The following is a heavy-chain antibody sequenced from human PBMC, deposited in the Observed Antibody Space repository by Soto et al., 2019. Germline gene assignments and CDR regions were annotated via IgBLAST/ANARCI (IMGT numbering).Heavy chain of an antibody. D-gene: IGHD2-2*01. V-gene: IGHV4-59*08. CDR3: AIYYCPTTCYNFDY. CDR1: GGSISSHY. CDR2: THYTGNT. J-gene: IGHJ4*02. Sequence: QVQLQESGPGLVKPSETLSLTCTVSGGSISSHYWSWIRQPPGKGLEWIGYTHYTGNTKYNPSLTTRLTLSVDTSKRQLSLQLSSVTAAHTAVYYCAIYYCPTTCYNFDYWGQGPLVTVSS.